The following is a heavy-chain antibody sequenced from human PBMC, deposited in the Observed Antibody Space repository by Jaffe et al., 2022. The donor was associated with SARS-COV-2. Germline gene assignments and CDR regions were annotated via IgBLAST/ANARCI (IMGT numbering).Heavy chain of an antibody. CDR1: GFTFSTYA. V-gene: IGHV3-23*01. J-gene: IGHJ4*02. CDR3: AKVDGNGVYYDY. CDR2: ISGGGSNT. Sequence: EVQLLESGGDLVQPGGSLRLSCTVSGFTFSTYAMNWVRQAPGKGLEWVSSISGGGSNTYYLDSVKGRFTISRDNLKNTMYLQMNSLRAEDTAVYYCAKVDGNGVYYDYWGQGTLVTVS. D-gene: IGHD2-8*01.